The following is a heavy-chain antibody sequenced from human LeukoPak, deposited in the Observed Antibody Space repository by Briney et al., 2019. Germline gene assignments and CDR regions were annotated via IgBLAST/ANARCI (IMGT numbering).Heavy chain of an antibody. D-gene: IGHD3-22*01. CDR2: IYYTGSS. CDR3: TRAASSGPLFTYHMDV. J-gene: IGHJ6*03. V-gene: IGHV4-39*07. Sequence: SETLSLTCSVSGGSIRSSDDYWGFVRQTPGKGLEWMGSIYYTGSSHYNPSLKSRATISVDTSKNQFSLKLTSVTASDTAVYYCTRAASSGPLFTYHMDVWGKGTTVTVSS. CDR1: GGSIRSSDDY.